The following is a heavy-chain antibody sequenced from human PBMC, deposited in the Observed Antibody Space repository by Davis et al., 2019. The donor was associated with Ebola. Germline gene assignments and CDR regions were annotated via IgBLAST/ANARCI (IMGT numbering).Heavy chain of an antibody. CDR1: GGSISSYY. D-gene: IGHD6-13*01. Sequence: MPGGSLRLSCTVSGGSISSYYWSWIRQPPGKGLEWIGYIYYSGSTNYNPSLKSRVTISVDTSKNQFSLKLSSVTAADTAVYYCARQRSTRSSGMDVWGQGTTVTVSS. V-gene: IGHV4-59*01. J-gene: IGHJ6*02. CDR2: IYYSGST. CDR3: ARQRSTRSSGMDV.